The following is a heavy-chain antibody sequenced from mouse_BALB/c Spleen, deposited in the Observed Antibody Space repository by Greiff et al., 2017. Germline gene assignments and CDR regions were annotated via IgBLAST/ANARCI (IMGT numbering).Heavy chain of an antibody. D-gene: IGHD2-1*01. Sequence: DVHLVESGGGLVQPGGSRKLSCAASGFTFSSFGMHWVRRAPEKGLEWVAYISSGSSTIYYADTVKGRFTISRDNPKNTLFLQMTSLRSEDTAMYYCARSGNYWYFDVWGAGTTVTVSS. CDR3: ARSGNYWYFDV. CDR1: GFTFSSFG. V-gene: IGHV5-17*02. J-gene: IGHJ1*01. CDR2: ISSGSSTI.